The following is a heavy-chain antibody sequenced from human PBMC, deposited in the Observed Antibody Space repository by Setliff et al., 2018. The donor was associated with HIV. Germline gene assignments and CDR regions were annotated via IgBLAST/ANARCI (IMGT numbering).Heavy chain of an antibody. CDR2: ISGSAGST. J-gene: IGHJ4*02. CDR3: AKDGGNFGNFYFDY. Sequence: GGSLRLSCAASGFTFSSYAMSWVRQAPGKGLDWVSAISGSAGSTYYADSVKGRFTISRDNSKNTLYLQMHSLSAEDTAVYYCAKDGGNFGNFYFDYWGQGTLVTVSS. V-gene: IGHV3-23*01. D-gene: IGHD1-7*01. CDR1: GFTFSSYA.